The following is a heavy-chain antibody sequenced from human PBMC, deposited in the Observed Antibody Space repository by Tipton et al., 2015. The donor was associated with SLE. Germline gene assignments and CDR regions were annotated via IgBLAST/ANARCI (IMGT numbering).Heavy chain of an antibody. J-gene: IGHJ4*02. CDR1: GGSFSGYY. Sequence: TLSLTCAVYGGSFSGYYWSWIRQPPGKGLEWIGEINHSGSTNYNPSLKSRVTISVDTSKNQFSLKLSSVTAADTAVYYCARQKGSYYFDYWGQGTLVTVSS. CDR2: INHSGST. V-gene: IGHV4-34*01. D-gene: IGHD6-6*01. CDR3: ARQKGSYYFDY.